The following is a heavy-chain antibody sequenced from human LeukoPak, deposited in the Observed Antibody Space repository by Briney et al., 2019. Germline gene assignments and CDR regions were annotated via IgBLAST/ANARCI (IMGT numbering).Heavy chain of an antibody. CDR2: IYIIGRA. CDR1: GGSISSGGDT. V-gene: IGHV4-39*01. J-gene: IGHJ6*02. CDR3: ARGGIAAAAFPLYYYYYFGMDV. D-gene: IGHD6-13*01. Sequence: SETLSLTCTVSGGSISSGGDTWGWIRQPPGKGLWRVGGIYIIGRASNTPPPKRRVTISVDTSKNQFSLELSSVTAADTAVYYCARGGIAAAAFPLYYYYYFGMDVWGQGTTVTVSS.